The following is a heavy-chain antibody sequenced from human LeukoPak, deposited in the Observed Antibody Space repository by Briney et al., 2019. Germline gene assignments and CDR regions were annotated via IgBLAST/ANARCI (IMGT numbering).Heavy chain of an antibody. CDR3: ARASSTRYYMDV. CDR1: GFTFSSYA. D-gene: IGHD6-13*01. V-gene: IGHV3-30*01. J-gene: IGHJ6*03. Sequence: GGSLRLSCAASGFTFSSYAMHWVRQAPGKGLEWVAVISYDGSNKYYADSVKGRFTISRDNSKNTLYLQMNSLRAEDTAVYYCARASSTRYYMDVWGKGTTVTVSS. CDR2: ISYDGSNK.